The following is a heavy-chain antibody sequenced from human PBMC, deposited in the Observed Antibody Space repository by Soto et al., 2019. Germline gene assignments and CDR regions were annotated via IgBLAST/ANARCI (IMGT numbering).Heavy chain of an antibody. CDR3: AKLGFVLMALYYSNQ. V-gene: IGHV3-23*01. CDR2: ISGNSGKT. Sequence: GGSLRLSCTASGFTFSSYAMSWVRQAPGKELEWVSTISGNSGKTNYAESVKGRFSISRDNSKNTVHLQLDSLRAEDTAVYFCAKLGFVLMALYYSNQWGHGTLVTVSS. J-gene: IGHJ4*01. D-gene: IGHD2-8*01. CDR1: GFTFSSYA.